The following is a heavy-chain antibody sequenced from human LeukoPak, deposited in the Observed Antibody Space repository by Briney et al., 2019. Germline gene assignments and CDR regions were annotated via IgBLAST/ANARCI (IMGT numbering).Heavy chain of an antibody. D-gene: IGHD3-10*01. V-gene: IGHV4-30-2*01. Sequence: SETLSLTCAVSGGSISSGGYYWNWIRQPPGKGLEWVGYIYHTGNTFYNPSLKSRVTISVDRSKNQVSLRLTSVTAADTAVYYCARAFLLRENPGSWFDPWGQGTLVTVSP. J-gene: IGHJ5*02. CDR1: GGSISSGGYY. CDR3: ARAFLLRENPGSWFDP. CDR2: IYHTGNT.